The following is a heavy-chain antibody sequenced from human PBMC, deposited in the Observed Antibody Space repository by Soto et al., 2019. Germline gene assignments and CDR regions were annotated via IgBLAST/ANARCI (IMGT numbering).Heavy chain of an antibody. CDR3: AREYYYDSSGYYYAGY. D-gene: IGHD3-22*01. CDR2: IWYDGSNK. V-gene: IGHV3-33*01. J-gene: IGHJ4*02. CDR1: GFTFSSYG. Sequence: QVQLVESGGGVVQPGRSLRLSCAASGFTFSSYGMHWVRQAPGKGLEWVAVIWYDGSNKYYADSVKGRFTISRENSKNTLYLQMNSLRAEDTAVYYCAREYYYDSSGYYYAGYWGQGTLVTVSS.